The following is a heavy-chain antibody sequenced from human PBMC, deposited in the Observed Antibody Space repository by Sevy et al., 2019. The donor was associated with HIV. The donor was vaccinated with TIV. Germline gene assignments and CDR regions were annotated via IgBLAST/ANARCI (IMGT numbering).Heavy chain of an antibody. CDR2: ISAYNGNT. Sequence: ASVKVSCKASGYTFTSYGISWVRQAPGQGLEWTGWISAYNGNTNYAQKLQGRVTMSTDISTSTAYMELRSLRSDDTAVYYCARGPVLWIGELLPDHSVPFDYWGQGTLVTVSS. D-gene: IGHD3-10*01. CDR1: GYTFTSYG. J-gene: IGHJ4*02. V-gene: IGHV1-18*01. CDR3: ARGPVLWIGELLPDHSVPFDY.